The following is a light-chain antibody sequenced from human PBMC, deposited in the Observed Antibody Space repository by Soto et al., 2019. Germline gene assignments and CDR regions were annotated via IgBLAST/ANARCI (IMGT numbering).Light chain of an antibody. V-gene: IGKV3-20*01. J-gene: IGKJ1*01. CDR3: LQYGSPPRT. CDR1: QSVSSNY. CDR2: DAS. Sequence: EIVLTQSPGTLSLSPGERATLSCRASQSVSSNYVAWYQQKFGQAPRLLIYDASSRATGVPDRFSGSGSGTDFSLTISRLEPEDFAVYYCLQYGSPPRTFGQGT.